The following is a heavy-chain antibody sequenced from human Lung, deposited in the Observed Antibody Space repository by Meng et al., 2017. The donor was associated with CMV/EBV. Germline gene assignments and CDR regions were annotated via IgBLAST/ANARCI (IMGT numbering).Heavy chain of an antibody. V-gene: IGHV1-69*05. CDR3: ARDRASIAAPGDYYYGMDV. J-gene: IGHJ6*02. CDR2: IIPIFGTA. CDR1: GGTFSSYA. D-gene: IGHD6-6*01. Sequence: SVXVSXXASGGTFSSYAISWVRQAPGQGLEWMGGIIPIFGTANYAQKFQGRVTITTDESTSTAYMELSSLRSEDTAVYYCARDRASIAAPGDYYYGMDVWGQGTTVXVSS.